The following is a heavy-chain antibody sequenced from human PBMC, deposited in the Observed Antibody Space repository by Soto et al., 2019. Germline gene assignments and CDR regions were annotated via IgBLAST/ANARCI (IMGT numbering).Heavy chain of an antibody. CDR1: GHTFTGHH. V-gene: IGHV1-2*02. Sequence: GASVKVSCKASGHTFTGHHMHWVRQAPGQGLEWMGLIDLDIGDTKYAQKFQGRVTSTSDTSITTAYMELRGLRSDDTAVYYCALEPTGTAGFDYWGQGTQVTVSS. CDR3: ALEPTGTAGFDY. D-gene: IGHD2-21*02. J-gene: IGHJ4*02. CDR2: IDLDIGDT.